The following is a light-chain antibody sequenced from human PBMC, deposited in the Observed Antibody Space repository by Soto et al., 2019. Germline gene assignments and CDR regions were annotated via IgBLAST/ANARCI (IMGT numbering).Light chain of an antibody. V-gene: IGKV1D-13*01. J-gene: IGKJ3*01. Sequence: AIQLTQSPSSLSASVGDTVTITCRASEGIRSSLAWYQQRPGTCPKLLIYDASTLDAGAPSRFSGSGSGTDFTLTIWSLQPEDFATYYCQQFNNFPPTFGPGTKVDFK. CDR3: QQFNNFPPT. CDR2: DAS. CDR1: EGIRSS.